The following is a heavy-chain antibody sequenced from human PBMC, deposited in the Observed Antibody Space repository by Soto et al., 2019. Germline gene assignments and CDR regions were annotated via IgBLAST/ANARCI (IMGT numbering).Heavy chain of an antibody. CDR3: ARGMAEEQIFYYFDY. D-gene: IGHD3-9*01. V-gene: IGHV4-59*01. Sequence: SEPLSLTSTVSGSSIINYYWAWMRQSPGGGLESIGYVSNTATPTYNPSLKNRVTISVDASKSQFYLKLRSVTAADTAFYYCARGMAEEQIFYYFDYWGQGALVTVS. CDR2: VSNTATP. CDR1: GSSIINYY. J-gene: IGHJ4*02.